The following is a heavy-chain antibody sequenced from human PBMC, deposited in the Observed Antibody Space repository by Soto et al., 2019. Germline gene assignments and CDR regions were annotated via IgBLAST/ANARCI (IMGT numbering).Heavy chain of an antibody. V-gene: IGHV1-18*01. Sequence: QVQLVQSGAEVKKPGASVKVSCEASGYTFTSYGISWVRQAPGQGLEWMGWISAYNGNTNYAQKLQGRVTMTTDTSTSTAYMELRSLRSDDTAVYYCARDPGVVVVAATLLTYDYWGQGTLVTVSS. CDR2: ISAYNGNT. CDR1: GYTFTSYG. D-gene: IGHD2-15*01. CDR3: ARDPGVVVVAATLLTYDY. J-gene: IGHJ4*02.